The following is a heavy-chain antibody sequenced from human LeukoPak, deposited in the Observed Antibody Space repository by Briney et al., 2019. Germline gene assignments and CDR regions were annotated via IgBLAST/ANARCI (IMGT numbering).Heavy chain of an antibody. V-gene: IGHV3-23*01. CDR3: AKARSGSYYYYGMDV. J-gene: IGHJ6*02. CDR2: ISGSGGST. CDR1: GFTFSSYA. D-gene: IGHD1-26*01. Sequence: GGSLRLSCAASGFTFSSYAMSWVRQAPGKGLEWVSAISGSGGSTYYADSVKGRFTISRDNSKNTLYLQMNSLRAEDTAVYYCAKARSGSYYYYGMDVWGLGTTVTVSS.